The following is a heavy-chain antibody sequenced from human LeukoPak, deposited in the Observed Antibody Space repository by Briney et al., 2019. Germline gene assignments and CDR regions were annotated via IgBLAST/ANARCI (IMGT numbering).Heavy chain of an antibody. D-gene: IGHD3-22*01. CDR1: GGSISSYY. CDR3: ARTMRTPKKKSSLPPVD. CDR2: IYYSGST. V-gene: IGHV4-59*01. J-gene: IGHJ4*02. Sequence: SETLSLTCTVSGGSISSYYWSWIRQPPGKGLEWIGYIYYSGSTNYNPSLKSRVTISVDTSKNQFSLKLSSVTAADTAVYYCARTMRTPKKKSSLPPVDWGQGTLVTVSS.